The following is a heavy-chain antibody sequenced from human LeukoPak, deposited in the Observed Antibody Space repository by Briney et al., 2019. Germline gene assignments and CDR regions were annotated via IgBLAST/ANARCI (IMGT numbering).Heavy chain of an antibody. CDR1: GFTFDDYA. CDR2: ISWNSGSI. J-gene: IGHJ4*02. CDR3: AKDNFLAGYFDY. D-gene: IGHD3-3*01. Sequence: GGSLGLSCAASGFTFDDYAMHWVRQAPGKGLEWVSGISWNSGSIGYADSVKGRFTISRDNAKNSLYLQMNSLRAEDTALYYCAKDNFLAGYFDYWGQGTLVTVSS. V-gene: IGHV3-9*01.